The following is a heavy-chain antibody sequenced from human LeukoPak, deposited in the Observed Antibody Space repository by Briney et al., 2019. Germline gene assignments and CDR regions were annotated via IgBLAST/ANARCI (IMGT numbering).Heavy chain of an antibody. D-gene: IGHD3-9*01. CDR1: GFTFRSYA. V-gene: IGHV3-23*01. Sequence: GGSLRLSCAASGFTFRSYAMSWVRQAPGKGLEWVSAISGSGGSTYYADSVKGRFTISRDNSKNTLYLQMNSLRAENTAVYYCAKHANYDILTGPPSGFDPWGQGTLVTVSS. J-gene: IGHJ5*02. CDR2: ISGSGGST. CDR3: AKHANYDILTGPPSGFDP.